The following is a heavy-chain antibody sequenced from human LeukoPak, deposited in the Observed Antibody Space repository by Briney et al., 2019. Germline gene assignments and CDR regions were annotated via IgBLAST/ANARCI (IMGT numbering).Heavy chain of an antibody. CDR2: IYYSGST. Sequence: SETLSLTCTVSGGSISSGDYYWSWIRRPPGKGLEWIGYIYYSGSTYYNPSLKSRVTISVDTSKNQFSLKLSSVTAADTAVYYCARALDYYDSSGYSFFDYWGQGTLVTVSS. CDR1: GGSISSGDYY. J-gene: IGHJ4*02. V-gene: IGHV4-30-4*01. CDR3: ARALDYYDSSGYSFFDY. D-gene: IGHD3-22*01.